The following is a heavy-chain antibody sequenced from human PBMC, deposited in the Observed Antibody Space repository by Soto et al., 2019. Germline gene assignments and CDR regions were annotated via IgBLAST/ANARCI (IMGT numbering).Heavy chain of an antibody. D-gene: IGHD3-3*01. Sequence: GGTLRLSCAASGFTFSSYAMYWVRQAPGKGLEWVAVISYDGSNRYYADSVKGRFTISRDNSKNTLYLQMNSLRAEGTAVYYCAREWDYDDSLSSYYSYYFDYWGQGTLVTVSS. J-gene: IGHJ4*02. CDR2: ISYDGSNR. V-gene: IGHV3-30-3*01. CDR3: AREWDYDDSLSSYYSYYFDY. CDR1: GFTFSSYA.